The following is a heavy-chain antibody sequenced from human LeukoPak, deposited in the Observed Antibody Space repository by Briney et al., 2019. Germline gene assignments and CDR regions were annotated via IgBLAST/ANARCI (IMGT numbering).Heavy chain of an antibody. J-gene: IGHJ6*03. D-gene: IGHD3-22*01. Sequence: SVKVSCKASGGTFSSYAISWVRQAPGQGLEWMGGIIPIFGTANYAQKFQGRVTITTDESTSTAYMELSSLRSEDTAVYYCARNYYDSSGYKYYYYYMDVWGKGTTVTVSS. CDR2: IIPIFGTA. CDR3: ARNYYDSSGYKYYYYYMDV. CDR1: GGTFSSYA. V-gene: IGHV1-69*05.